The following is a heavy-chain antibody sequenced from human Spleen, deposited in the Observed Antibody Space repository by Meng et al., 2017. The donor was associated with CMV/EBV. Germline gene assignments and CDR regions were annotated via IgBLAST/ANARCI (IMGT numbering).Heavy chain of an antibody. Sequence: ASVKVSCKASGYTFIGHYMHWVRQAPGQGLEWMGWISAYNGDIKYAEKFQGRVTLTMDTSANTAYMEVRSLRSDDTADYYCARDGAVVVVAADYWGQGTLVTVSS. J-gene: IGHJ4*02. CDR2: ISAYNGDI. CDR1: GYTFIGHY. CDR3: ARDGAVVVVAADY. D-gene: IGHD2-15*01. V-gene: IGHV1-18*04.